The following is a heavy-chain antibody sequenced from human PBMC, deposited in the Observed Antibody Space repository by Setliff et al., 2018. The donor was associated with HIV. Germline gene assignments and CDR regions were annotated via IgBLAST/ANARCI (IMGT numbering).Heavy chain of an antibody. Sequence: PSETLSLTCSVSGVSIVSGGFSFSWIRHHPGKGLEWIGTVYYTGKTYYNPSLQSRLTMSADTSKNQLYLKINSVTAADTAVYFCARDLHANYHVVDIWGPGTMVTVSS. CDR3: ARDLHANYHVVDI. J-gene: IGHJ3*02. CDR2: VYYTGKT. D-gene: IGHD2-15*01. CDR1: GVSIVSGGFS. V-gene: IGHV4-31*03.